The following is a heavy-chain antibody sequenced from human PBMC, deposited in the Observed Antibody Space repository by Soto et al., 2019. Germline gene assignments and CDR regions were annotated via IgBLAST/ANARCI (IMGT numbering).Heavy chain of an antibody. CDR3: AKDNHDYNYNNRPIFDY. Sequence: GGSLSLSCAASGFTFSSYAMSWVRQAPGKGLEWVSAISGSGGSTYYAASVKTRFTISTDQSRNTVYLQMDSLRADDTAIYYCAKDNHDYNYNNRPIFDYWGQGTLVTVYS. D-gene: IGHD3-10*01. CDR1: GFTFSSYA. V-gene: IGHV3-23*01. CDR2: ISGSGGST. J-gene: IGHJ4*02.